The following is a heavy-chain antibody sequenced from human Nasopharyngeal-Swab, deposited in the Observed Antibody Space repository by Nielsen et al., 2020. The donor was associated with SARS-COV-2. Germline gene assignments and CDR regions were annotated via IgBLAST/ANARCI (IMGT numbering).Heavy chain of an antibody. J-gene: IGHJ3*02. Sequence: GVSLRLSCAASGFTFSSYEMNWVRQAPGKGLEWVSYISSSGSTIYYADAVKGRFTISRDNAKNSLYLQMNSLRAEDTAVYYCAREYYDFWSGYHRKGDAFDIWGQGTMVTVSS. V-gene: IGHV3-48*03. D-gene: IGHD3-3*01. CDR1: GFTFSSYE. CDR3: AREYYDFWSGYHRKGDAFDI. CDR2: ISSSGSTI.